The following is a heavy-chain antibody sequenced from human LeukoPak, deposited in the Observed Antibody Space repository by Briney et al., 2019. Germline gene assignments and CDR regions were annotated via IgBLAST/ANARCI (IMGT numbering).Heavy chain of an antibody. J-gene: IGHJ4*02. CDR1: GGSISSSSYY. CDR2: IYYSGST. Sequence: SETLSLTCTVSGGSISSSSYYWGWIRQPPGKGLEWIGSIYYSGSTYYNPSLKSRVTISVDTSKNQFSLNLSSVTAADTAVYYCARFGASSGWAPDWGQGTLVTVSS. V-gene: IGHV4-39*01. CDR3: ARFGASSGWAPD. D-gene: IGHD6-19*01.